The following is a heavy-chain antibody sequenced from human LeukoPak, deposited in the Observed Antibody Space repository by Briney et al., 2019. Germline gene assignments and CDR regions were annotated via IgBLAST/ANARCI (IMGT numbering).Heavy chain of an antibody. CDR1: GFTFSQYS. J-gene: IGHJ4*02. V-gene: IGHV3-30-3*01. CDR3: ARDLANSDLFDY. D-gene: IGHD1/OR15-1a*01. CDR2: ISYDGSEK. Sequence: GRTLRLSCAASGFTFSQYSMHWVRPAPGKGLEWVAVISYDGSEKSYGDSVKGRFTVSRDNSKNTLYLQMNSLRAEDTAVYSCARDLANSDLFDYWGQGTLVSVSS.